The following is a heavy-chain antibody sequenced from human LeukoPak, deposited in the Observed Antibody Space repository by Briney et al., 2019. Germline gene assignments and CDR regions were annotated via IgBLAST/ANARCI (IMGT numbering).Heavy chain of an antibody. V-gene: IGHV3-23*01. CDR2: ISDSGGNT. CDR3: ARHRSSWLIDY. Sequence: GGSLRLSCAASGSTFNTYAMSWVRQAPWERLQWVSGISDSGGNTYYADSVRGRFTISRDNSKNTLYLQMNSLRAEDTAVYYCARHRSSWLIDYWGQGTLVTVSS. CDR1: GSTFNTYA. J-gene: IGHJ4*02. D-gene: IGHD6-6*01.